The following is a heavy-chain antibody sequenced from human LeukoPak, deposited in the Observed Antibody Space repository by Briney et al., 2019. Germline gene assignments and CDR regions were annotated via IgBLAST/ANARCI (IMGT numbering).Heavy chain of an antibody. CDR1: GYTLTSYG. CDR2: ISAYNGNT. D-gene: IGHD3-10*01. J-gene: IGHJ6*03. V-gene: IGHV1-18*01. Sequence: ASVKVSCKASGYTLTSYGISWVRQAPGQGLEWMGWISAYNGNTNYAQKLQGRVTMTTDTSTSTAYMELRSLRSDDTAVYYCARVFRDWFGELLPPTIHYYYYMDVWGKGTTVTISS. CDR3: ARVFRDWFGELLPPTIHYYYYMDV.